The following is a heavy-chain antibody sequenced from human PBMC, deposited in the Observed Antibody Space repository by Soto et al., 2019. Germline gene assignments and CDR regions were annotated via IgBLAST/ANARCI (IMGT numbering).Heavy chain of an antibody. D-gene: IGHD2-15*01. Sequence: SETLSLTCTVSGGSISSGGYYWSWIRQHPGKGLEWIGYIYYSGSTYYNPSLKSRVTISVDTSKNQFSLKLSSVTAADTAVYYCARGYCSGGSCHAEYFQHWGQGTLVTVSS. CDR1: GGSISSGGYY. J-gene: IGHJ1*01. CDR2: IYYSGST. CDR3: ARGYCSGGSCHAEYFQH. V-gene: IGHV4-31*03.